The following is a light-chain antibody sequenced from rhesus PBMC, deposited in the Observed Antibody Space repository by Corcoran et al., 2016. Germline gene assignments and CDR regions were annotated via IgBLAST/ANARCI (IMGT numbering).Light chain of an antibody. Sequence: DIQMTQSPSSLSASVGDRVTITCRASQGITNDLAWYQQQPGATPKLLIYEASSFQSGVPSRFSGSGSATDFTLTISSLQSEDFASDYCQHYYSPPWTFGQGTKVEIK. CDR3: QHYYSPPWT. J-gene: IGKJ1*01. CDR1: QGITND. V-gene: IGKV1-21*01. CDR2: EAS.